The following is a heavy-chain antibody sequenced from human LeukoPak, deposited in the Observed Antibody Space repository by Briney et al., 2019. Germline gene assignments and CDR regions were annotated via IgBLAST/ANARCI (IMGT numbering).Heavy chain of an antibody. V-gene: IGHV3-74*01. CDR1: GFTFTTYW. CDR3: ARARTYDSSGPYYYYYAMDV. J-gene: IGHJ6*02. CDR2: INSDGSIT. Sequence: GGSLRLSCAASGFTFTTYWMHWVRQAPGKGLVWVSHINSDGSITSYADSVKGRFTISRDNAENSLYLQMNSLRAEDTAVYYCARARTYDSSGPYYYYYAMDVWGQGTTVTVSS. D-gene: IGHD3-22*01.